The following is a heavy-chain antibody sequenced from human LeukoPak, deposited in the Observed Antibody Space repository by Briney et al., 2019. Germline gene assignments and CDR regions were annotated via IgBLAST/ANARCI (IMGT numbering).Heavy chain of an antibody. D-gene: IGHD2-15*01. J-gene: IGHJ6*02. Sequence: PGGSLRLSCAASGFTFSGSGMHWVRQAHGKGLEWLGRIRSRANSYTTVYAAPVQGRFIISRDDSMNMAYLQMTSLRVEDTAVYYCTRHSGKYCSGAGCFHYNFYGLDVWGQGTTVTVSS. CDR1: GFTFSGSG. V-gene: IGHV3-73*01. CDR2: IRSRANSYTT. CDR3: TRHSGKYCSGAGCFHYNFYGLDV.